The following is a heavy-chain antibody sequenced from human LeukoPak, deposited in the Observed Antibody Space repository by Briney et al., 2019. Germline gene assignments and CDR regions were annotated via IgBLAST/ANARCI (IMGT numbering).Heavy chain of an antibody. CDR3: ARARLPANYYYYGMDV. V-gene: IGHV3-21*01. J-gene: IGHJ6*02. Sequence: PGGSLRLSCAASGFTFSSYSMTWVRQAPGKGLGWVSSISSSSSYIYYADSMKGRFTISRDNAKNSLYLQMNSLRTEDTAVYYCARARLPANYYYYGMDVWGQGTTVTVSS. D-gene: IGHD5-12*01. CDR1: GFTFSSYS. CDR2: ISSSSSYI.